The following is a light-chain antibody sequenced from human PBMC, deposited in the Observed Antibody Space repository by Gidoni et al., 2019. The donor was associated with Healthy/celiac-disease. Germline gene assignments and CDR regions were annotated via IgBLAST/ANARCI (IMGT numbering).Light chain of an antibody. V-gene: IGLV1-40*01. CDR2: GNS. CDR3: QSYDSSLSGWV. J-gene: IGLJ3*02. CDR1: SSNIGAGYD. Sequence: SVLTQPPSVSGAPGQRGTISCTGSSSNIGAGYDVHWYQQLPGTAPKLLIYGNSNRPSGVPDRFSGSKSGTSASLAITGLQAEDEADYYCQSYDSSLSGWVFGGGTKLTVL.